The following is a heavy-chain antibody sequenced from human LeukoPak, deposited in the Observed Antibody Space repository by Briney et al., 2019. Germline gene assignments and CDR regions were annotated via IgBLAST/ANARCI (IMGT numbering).Heavy chain of an antibody. CDR3: ARDWTSSLDY. CDR2: INPTGGST. CDR1: GYTFTGYY. Sequence: GASVKVSCKASGYTFTGYYMHWVRQAPGQGLEWMGIINPTGGSTDYAQKFQGRVTITRDTSTSTVYLELSSLRSEDTAVYYCARDWTSSLDYWGQGTLVTVSS. J-gene: IGHJ4*02. D-gene: IGHD3/OR15-3a*01. V-gene: IGHV1-46*01.